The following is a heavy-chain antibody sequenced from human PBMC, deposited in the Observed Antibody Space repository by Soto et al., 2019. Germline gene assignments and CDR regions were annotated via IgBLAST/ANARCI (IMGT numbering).Heavy chain of an antibody. J-gene: IGHJ5*02. Sequence: GGSLRLSCAASGFTFSSYDMHWVRQATGKGLEWVSAIGTAGDTYYPGSVKGRFTISRENAKNSLYLQMNSLRAGDTAVYYCARRCCSGGRRSSQDCWFDTWGQGTLVTVSS. V-gene: IGHV3-13*01. CDR1: GFTFSSYD. D-gene: IGHD2-15*01. CDR2: IGTAGDT. CDR3: ARRCCSGGRRSSQDCWFDT.